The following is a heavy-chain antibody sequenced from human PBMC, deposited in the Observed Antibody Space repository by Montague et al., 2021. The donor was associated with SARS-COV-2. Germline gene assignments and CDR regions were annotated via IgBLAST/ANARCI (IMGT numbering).Heavy chain of an antibody. CDR2: IYYSGST. D-gene: IGHD2-15*01. J-gene: IGHJ6*03. V-gene: IGHV4-61*01. Sequence: SETLSLTCTVSGGSVSSGSYYWSWIRQPPGKGLEWIGYIYYSGSTNYNPSLKSRVTISVDTSKNQFSLKLSSVTAADTAVHYCARGPLGFYYYYMDVWGKGTTVTVS. CDR1: GGSVSSGSYY. CDR3: ARGPLGFYYYYMDV.